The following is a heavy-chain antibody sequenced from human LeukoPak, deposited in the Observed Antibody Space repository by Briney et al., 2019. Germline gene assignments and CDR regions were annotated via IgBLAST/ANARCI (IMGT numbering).Heavy chain of an antibody. CDR3: ARLLYAPDVEMATSPLGD. V-gene: IGHV1-18*01. J-gene: IGHJ4*02. CDR2: ISAYNGNT. Sequence: ASVKVSCKASGYTFTSYGISWVRQAPGQGLEWMGWISAYNGNTNYAQKLQGRVTMTTDTSTSTAYMELRSQRSDDTAVYYCARLLYAPDVEMATSPLGDWGQGTLVTVSS. CDR1: GYTFTSYG. D-gene: IGHD5-24*01.